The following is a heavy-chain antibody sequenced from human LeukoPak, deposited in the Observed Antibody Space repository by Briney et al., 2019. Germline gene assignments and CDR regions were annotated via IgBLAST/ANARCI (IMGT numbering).Heavy chain of an antibody. Sequence: PGGSLRLSCAASGFTFSNAWMSWVRQAPGKGLEWVAFIRYDGSNKYYADSVKGRFTISGDNSKNTLYLQMNSLRAEDTAVYYCARGGYGDYPIDYWGQGTLVTVSS. CDR1: GFTFSNAW. J-gene: IGHJ4*02. CDR2: IRYDGSNK. V-gene: IGHV3-30*02. D-gene: IGHD4-17*01. CDR3: ARGGYGDYPIDY.